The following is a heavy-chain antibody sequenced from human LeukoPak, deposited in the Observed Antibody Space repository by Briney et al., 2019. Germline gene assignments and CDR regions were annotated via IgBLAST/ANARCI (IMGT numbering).Heavy chain of an antibody. CDR3: VSPPYYFDTTNYYVGY. D-gene: IGHD3-22*01. CDR1: GFIFSSYE. V-gene: IGHV3-48*03. J-gene: IGHJ4*02. Sequence: PGGSLRLSCAASGFIFSSYEINWVRQAPGKGLAWVSYIGSSGYTVNYADSVKGRFTISRDNTKNSLYLQMNSLRAEDTAVYYCVSPPYYFDTTNYYVGYWGQGTLVTVSS. CDR2: IGSSGYTV.